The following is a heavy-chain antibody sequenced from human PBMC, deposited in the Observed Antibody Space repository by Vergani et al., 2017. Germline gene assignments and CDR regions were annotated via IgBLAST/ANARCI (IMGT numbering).Heavy chain of an antibody. CDR3: AKGSGGIRWYFDL. J-gene: IGHJ2*01. CDR1: GFTFSSYA. CDR2: ISGSGGST. V-gene: IGHV3-23*01. Sequence: EVQLLESGGGLVQPGGSLRLSCAASGFTFSSYAMSWVRRALGKGLEWVSAISGSGGSTYYADSVKGRFTISRDNSKNTLYLQMNSLRAEDTAVYYCAKGSGGIRWYFDLWGRGTLVTVSS. D-gene: IGHD3-16*01.